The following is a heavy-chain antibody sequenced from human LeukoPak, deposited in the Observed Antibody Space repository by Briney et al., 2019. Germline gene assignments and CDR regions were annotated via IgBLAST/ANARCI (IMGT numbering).Heavy chain of an antibody. D-gene: IGHD5/OR15-5a*01. V-gene: IGHV4-59*01. CDR1: GGSITSYY. CDR3: ARDHLSARGHYYYGMDV. J-gene: IGHJ6*02. Sequence: SETLSLTCTVSGGSITSYYWSWIRQPPGKGLEWIGYIYASGFTKYNPSLESRVTMSVDMSKNQFSLNLSPVTAADTAVYYCARDHLSARGHYYYGMDVWGQGTTVAVSS. CDR2: IYASGFT.